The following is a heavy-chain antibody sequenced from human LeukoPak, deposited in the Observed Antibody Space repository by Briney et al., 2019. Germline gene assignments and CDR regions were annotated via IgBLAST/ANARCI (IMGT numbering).Heavy chain of an antibody. CDR3: ARDVDTALGYYFDY. Sequence: SQTLSLTCTVSGGSISSGDYYWSWIRQPPGKGLEWIGYIYYSGSTYYNPSLKSQVTISVDTSKNQFSLKLSSVTAADTAVYYCARDVDTALGYYFDYWGRGTLGTVSS. D-gene: IGHD5-18*01. V-gene: IGHV4-30-4*08. CDR1: GGSISSGDYY. J-gene: IGHJ4*02. CDR2: IYYSGST.